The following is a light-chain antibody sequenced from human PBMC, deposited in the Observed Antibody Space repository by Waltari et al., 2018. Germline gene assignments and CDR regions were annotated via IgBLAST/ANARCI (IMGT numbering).Light chain of an antibody. Sequence: DIQLTQSPPFPPASVGDRVPTTCRASQGISNHLAWYQQKPGKAPKLLFYAALTLQIGVPSRFSGSGSGTEFTLTISSLQPEDFATYYCQQFNSYPRTFGQGTRVEIK. CDR1: QGISNH. CDR2: AAL. J-gene: IGKJ1*01. CDR3: QQFNSYPRT. V-gene: IGKV1-9*01.